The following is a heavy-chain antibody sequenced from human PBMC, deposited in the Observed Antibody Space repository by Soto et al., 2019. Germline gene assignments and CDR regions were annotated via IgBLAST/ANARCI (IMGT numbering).Heavy chain of an antibody. CDR1: GFTFSNYA. CDR2: VSATAGTT. Sequence: DVQLXDSGGGLVXPGGSLRLXCAAXGFTFSNYAMSWVRQAPGKGLEWVSLVSATAGTTYYTDSVKGRFTISRDNSRNTVYQQMNSLRADDTAVYYCAKDRLAGGFDYWGQGTLVTVSS. CDR3: AKDRLAGGFDY. V-gene: IGHV3-23*01. J-gene: IGHJ4*02. D-gene: IGHD3-16*01.